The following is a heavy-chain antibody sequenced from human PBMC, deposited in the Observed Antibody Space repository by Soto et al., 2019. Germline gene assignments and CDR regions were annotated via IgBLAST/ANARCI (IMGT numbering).Heavy chain of an antibody. CDR3: ASGKWSLDY. CDR2: ISNSDYTT. J-gene: IGHJ4*02. D-gene: IGHD2-8*01. V-gene: IGHV3-11*01. CDR1: GITLSDNY. Sequence: QVHLVASGGGLVKPGGSLRLSCVASGITLSDNYMTWIRQAPGKGLEWLSYISNSDYTTYYADSVKGRFTISRDNAKNSLYLQLNGLRVEATAVYYCASGKWSLDYWGQGILVTVSS.